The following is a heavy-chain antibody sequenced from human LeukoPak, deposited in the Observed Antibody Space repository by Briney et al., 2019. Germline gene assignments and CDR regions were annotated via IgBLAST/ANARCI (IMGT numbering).Heavy chain of an antibody. J-gene: IGHJ4*02. CDR2: ISYDGSNK. CDR3: ARDYYDSSGYYYLSDY. CDR1: GFTFSSYA. D-gene: IGHD3-22*01. Sequence: GGPLRLSCAASGFTFSSYAMHWVRQAPGKGLEWVAVISYDGSNKYYADSVKGRFTISRDNSKNTLYLQMNSLRAEDTAVYYCARDYYDSSGYYYLSDYWGQGTLVTVSS. V-gene: IGHV3-30-3*01.